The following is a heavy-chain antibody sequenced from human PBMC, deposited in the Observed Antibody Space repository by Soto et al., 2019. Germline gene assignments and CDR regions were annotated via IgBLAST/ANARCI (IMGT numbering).Heavy chain of an antibody. CDR1: GGSISSGAYY. J-gene: IGHJ5*02. CDR2: IYYSGST. V-gene: IGHV4-30-4*01. CDR3: ARERPDGSRLDP. Sequence: QVQLQESGPGLVKPSQTLSLTCTVSGGSISSGAYYWNWIRQPPGKGLEWIGYIYYSGSTYYNPSLKSRVTISVDTSKNHFSLKLSSVTAADTAVFYCARERPDGSRLDPWGQGTLVTVSS. D-gene: IGHD6-13*01.